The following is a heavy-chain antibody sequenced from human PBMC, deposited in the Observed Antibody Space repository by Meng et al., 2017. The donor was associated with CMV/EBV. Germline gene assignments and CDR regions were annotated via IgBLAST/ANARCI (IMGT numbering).Heavy chain of an antibody. J-gene: IGHJ4*02. CDR2: IYSGGST. CDR3: ARGGVYYDFWSGYYYYFDY. V-gene: IGHV3-66*02. D-gene: IGHD3-3*01. CDR1: GFTFSSYS. Sequence: GESLKISCAASGFTFSSYSMNWVRQAPGKGLEWVSVIYSGGSTYYADSVKGRFTISRDNSKNTLYLQMNSLRAEDTAVYYCARGGVYYDFWSGYYYYFDYWGQGTLVTVSS.